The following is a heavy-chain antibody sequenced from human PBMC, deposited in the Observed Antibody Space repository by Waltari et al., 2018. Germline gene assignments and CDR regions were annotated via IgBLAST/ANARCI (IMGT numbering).Heavy chain of an antibody. J-gene: IGHJ6*03. Sequence: QVQLVESGGGVVQPGRSLRLSCAASGFTFSSYGMHWVRQAPGKGLEWVAVIWYDGSNKYYADSVKGRFTISRDNSKNTLYLQMNSLRAEDTAMYYCAKGDGWYFDEHSYYYMDVWGKGTTVTVSS. CDR1: GFTFSSYG. CDR2: IWYDGSNK. CDR3: AKGDGWYFDEHSYYYMDV. V-gene: IGHV3-30*18. D-gene: IGHD6-19*01.